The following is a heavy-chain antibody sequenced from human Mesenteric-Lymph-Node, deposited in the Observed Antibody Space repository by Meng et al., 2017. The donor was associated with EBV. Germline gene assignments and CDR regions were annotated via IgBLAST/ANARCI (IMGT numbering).Heavy chain of an antibody. CDR3: ARDGGNYEGTLDY. Sequence: QVQLVQSGSELRKPXXXXXXXCKASGYTLGSNKMHWVRQAPGQGLEWMGIINPSGGITKYAQKFQGRVTMTRDTSTSTVYMELRVLRSEDTALYYCARDGGNYEGTLDYWGQGTLVTVSS. D-gene: IGHD4-23*01. V-gene: IGHV1-46*01. CDR1: GYTLGSNK. J-gene: IGHJ4*02. CDR2: INPSGGIT.